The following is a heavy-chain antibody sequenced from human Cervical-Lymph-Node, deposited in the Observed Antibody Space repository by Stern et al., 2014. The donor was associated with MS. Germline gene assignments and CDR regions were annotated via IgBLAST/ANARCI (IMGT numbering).Heavy chain of an antibody. V-gene: IGHV3-30-3*01. CDR2: VSNEGSKQ. Sequence: QVQLVESGGGVVQPGRSLRLSCAASGFIFSNYAMHWVRQAPGKGLAWVAFVSNEGSKQFYADSAMGSFTISRDNSNNTLDLQMNSLRPEDTAVYYCGRDTCRGGGCYFRYWGQGILITVSS. D-gene: IGHD2-15*01. CDR3: GRDTCRGGGCYFRY. CDR1: GFIFSNYA. J-gene: IGHJ4*02.